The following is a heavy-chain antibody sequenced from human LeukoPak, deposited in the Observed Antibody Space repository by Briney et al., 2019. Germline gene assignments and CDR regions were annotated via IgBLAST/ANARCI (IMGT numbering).Heavy chain of an antibody. D-gene: IGHD1-26*01. J-gene: IGHJ4*02. Sequence: ASVKVSCKASGYTFTGYYMHWVRQAPGQGLEWMGWINPNSGGTNYAQKFQGRVTMTRDTSISTAYMELSRLRSDDTAVYYCARVSSVEEWELYFDYWGQGTLVTVSS. CDR1: GYTFTGYY. V-gene: IGHV1-2*02. CDR3: ARVSSVEEWELYFDY. CDR2: INPNSGGT.